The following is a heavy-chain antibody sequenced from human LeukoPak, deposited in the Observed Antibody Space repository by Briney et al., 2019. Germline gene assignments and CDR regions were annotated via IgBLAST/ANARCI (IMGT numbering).Heavy chain of an antibody. CDR3: ARRRYGDYNDWFDS. J-gene: IGHJ5*01. V-gene: IGHV5-51*01. CDR1: GYSFTTYW. CDR2: IYPGDSDT. D-gene: IGHD4-17*01. Sequence: GESLKISCQGSGYSFTTYWIGWVRQMPGKGLEWMAIIYPGDSDTRYSPSFQGQVTISADKSISTVYLQWSSLKASDTGMYYCARRRYGDYNDWFDSWGQGTPVTVSS.